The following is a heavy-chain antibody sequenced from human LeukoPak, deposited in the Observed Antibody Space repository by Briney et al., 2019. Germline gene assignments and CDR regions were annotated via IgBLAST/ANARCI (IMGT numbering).Heavy chain of an antibody. J-gene: IGHJ3*02. Sequence: GGSLRLSCAASGFTVSSNYMSWVRQAPGKGLEWVSVIYSGGSTYYADSVKGRFTISRDNSKNTPYLQMNSLRAEDTAVYYCARARPYYYDSSGHSETYASDIWGQGTMVTVSS. V-gene: IGHV3-66*01. CDR3: ARARPYYYDSSGHSETYASDI. D-gene: IGHD3-22*01. CDR2: IYSGGST. CDR1: GFTVSSNY.